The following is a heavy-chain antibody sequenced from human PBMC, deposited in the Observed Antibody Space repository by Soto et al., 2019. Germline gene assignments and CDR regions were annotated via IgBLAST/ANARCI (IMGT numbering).Heavy chain of an antibody. D-gene: IGHD5-18*01. V-gene: IGHV1-69*01. CDR3: ATGGHNDGYNFYHGMDV. Sequence: QVQVVQSGAEVKKPGSSVKVSCKVSGGIFTNNAISWVRQAPGQGLEWLGGVIPLFDTAYYAQIFRGRLKISADGATTTDYMELSGLTSADTAVYFCATGGHNDGYNFYHGMDVWCQGTTVTVS. CDR2: VIPLFDTA. J-gene: IGHJ6*02. CDR1: GGIFTNNA.